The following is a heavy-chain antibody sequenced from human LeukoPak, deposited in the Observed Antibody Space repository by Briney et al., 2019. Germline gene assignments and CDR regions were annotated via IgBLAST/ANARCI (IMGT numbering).Heavy chain of an antibody. V-gene: IGHV3-74*01. D-gene: IGHD2-15*01. CDR3: GRTSGGPEY. J-gene: IGHJ4*02. Sequence: GGSLRLSCAASGFTLSNYWMHWVRQAPGKGLVWVSRVKGDGSITAYADSVKGRSTISRDIAKNTVYLQMNSLRVDDTAVYYCGRTSGGPEYWGQGTLVTVSS. CDR2: VKGDGSIT. CDR1: GFTLSNYW.